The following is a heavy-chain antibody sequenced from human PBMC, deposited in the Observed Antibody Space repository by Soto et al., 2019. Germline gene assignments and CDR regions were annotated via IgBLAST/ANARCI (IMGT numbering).Heavy chain of an antibody. V-gene: IGHV4-59*02. CDR2: TSYTGNT. D-gene: IGHD6-6*01. CDR3: AREYSSSSGYYYYYGMDV. Sequence: NPSETLSLTCFVSGGSVTSHHWSWIRQFPGQGLQWIAYTSYTGNTNYDPSLKSRVTISVDTSKNQFSLKLSSVTAADTAVYYCAREYSSSSGYYYYYGMDVWGQGTTVTVSS. J-gene: IGHJ6*02. CDR1: GGSVTSHH.